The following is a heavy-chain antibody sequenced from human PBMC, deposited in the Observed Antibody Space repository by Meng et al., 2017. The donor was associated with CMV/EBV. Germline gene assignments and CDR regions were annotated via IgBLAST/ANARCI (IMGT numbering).Heavy chain of an antibody. CDR3: ASGGSYLKYYFDY. Sequence: SVKVSCKASGGTFSSYAISWVRQAPGQGLEWMGGITPIFGTANYAQKFQGRVTITTDESTSTAYMELSSLRSEDTAVYYCASGGSYLKYYFDYWGQRTLVTVSS. J-gene: IGHJ4*02. V-gene: IGHV1-69*05. CDR2: ITPIFGTA. CDR1: GGTFSSYA. D-gene: IGHD1-26*01.